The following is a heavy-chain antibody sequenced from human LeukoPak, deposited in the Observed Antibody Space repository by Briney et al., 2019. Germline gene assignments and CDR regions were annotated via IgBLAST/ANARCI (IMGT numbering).Heavy chain of an antibody. D-gene: IGHD3-3*01. J-gene: IGHJ4*02. CDR3: AREGPWYYDFWSGYYDYYFDY. Sequence: ASVTVSCKASGYTFTSYAMHWVRQAPGQRLEWMGWINAGNGNTKYSQKFQGRVTITRDTSASTAYMELSSLRSEDTAVYYCAREGPWYYDFWSGYYDYYFDYWGQGTLVTVSS. V-gene: IGHV1-3*01. CDR2: INAGNGNT. CDR1: GYTFTSYA.